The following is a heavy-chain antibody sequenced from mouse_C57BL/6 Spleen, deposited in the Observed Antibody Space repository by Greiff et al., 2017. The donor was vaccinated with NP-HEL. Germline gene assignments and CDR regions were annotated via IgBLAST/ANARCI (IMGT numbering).Heavy chain of an antibody. CDR2: IWSDGST. CDR3: ARHGRGYDDFDY. D-gene: IGHD2-2*01. V-gene: IGHV2-6-1*01. Sequence: VKLMESGPGLVAPSQSLSITCTVSGFSLTSYGVHWVRQPPGKGLEWLVVIWSDGSTTYNSALKSRLSISKDNSKSQVFLKMNSLQTDDTAMYYCARHGRGYDDFDYWGQGTTLTVSS. J-gene: IGHJ2*01. CDR1: GFSLTSYG.